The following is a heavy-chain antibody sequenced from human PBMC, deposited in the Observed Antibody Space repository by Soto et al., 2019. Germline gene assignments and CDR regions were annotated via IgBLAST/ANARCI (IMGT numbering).Heavy chain of an antibody. CDR3: ASGSQWLKPFDY. CDR1: GGTFSSYT. Sequence: QVQLVQSGAEVKKPGSSVKVSCKASGGTFSSYTISWVRQAPGQGLEWMGRIIPILGIANYAQKFQGRVTITADKSTSTAYMELSSLRSEDTAVYYCASGSQWLKPFDYWGQGTLVTVSS. CDR2: IIPILGIA. V-gene: IGHV1-69*02. J-gene: IGHJ4*02. D-gene: IGHD6-19*01.